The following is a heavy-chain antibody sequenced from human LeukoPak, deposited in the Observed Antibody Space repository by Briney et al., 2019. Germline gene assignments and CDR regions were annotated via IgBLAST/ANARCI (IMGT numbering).Heavy chain of an antibody. CDR2: ISYDGSNK. J-gene: IGHJ4*02. V-gene: IGHV3-30*04. D-gene: IGHD5-12*01. CDR1: GFTFSSYA. Sequence: GGSLRLSCAASGFTFSSYAMHWVRQAPGKGLEWVAVISYDGSNKYYADSVKGRFTISRDNSKNTLYLQMNSLRAEDTAVYYCARDLGYSGYEFDYWGQGTLVTVSS. CDR3: ARDLGYSGYEFDY.